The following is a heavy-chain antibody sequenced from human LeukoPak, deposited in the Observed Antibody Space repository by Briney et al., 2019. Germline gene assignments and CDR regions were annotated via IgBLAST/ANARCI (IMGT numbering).Heavy chain of an antibody. CDR3: ARGDGGYNNWFDP. Sequence: GASVKVSCKVSGYTLTELSMHWVRQAPGKGLEWMGIINPSGGSTSYAQKFQGRVTMTRDTSTSTVYMELSSLRSEDTAVYYCARGDGGYNNWFDPWGQGTLVTVSS. CDR2: INPSGGST. CDR1: GYTLTELS. V-gene: IGHV1-46*01. D-gene: IGHD4-23*01. J-gene: IGHJ5*02.